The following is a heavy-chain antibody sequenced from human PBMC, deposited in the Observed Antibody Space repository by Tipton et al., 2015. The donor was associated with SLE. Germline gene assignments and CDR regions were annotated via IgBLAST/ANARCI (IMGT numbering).Heavy chain of an antibody. CDR1: GISISSAGYS. V-gene: IGHV4-30-2*06. Sequence: SLTCTVSGISISSAGYSWSWIRQSPGKGLEWIGYMYNTGSTSYNPSLKSRVTISVDTSKSHFSLNLYSVTAADTAVYFCARSSSVRTLLWPTFAYWGQGTLVTVSS. J-gene: IGHJ4*02. CDR3: ARSSSVRTLLWPTFAY. D-gene: IGHD2/OR15-2a*01. CDR2: MYNTGST.